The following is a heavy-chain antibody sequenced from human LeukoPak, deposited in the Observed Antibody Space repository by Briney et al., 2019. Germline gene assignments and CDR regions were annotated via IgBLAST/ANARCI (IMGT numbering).Heavy chain of an antibody. CDR1: GGSISSGPYY. Sequence: SETLSLTCTVSGGSISSGPYYWGWIRQPPGKGLEWIGSIYYSGTTYYNPSLKSRVTISVDTSKNHFSLKLTSVTAADTAVYYCARRPRTYFDWWGQGTLVTVSS. J-gene: IGHJ4*02. V-gene: IGHV4-39*01. CDR3: ARRPRTYFDW. CDR2: IYYSGTT.